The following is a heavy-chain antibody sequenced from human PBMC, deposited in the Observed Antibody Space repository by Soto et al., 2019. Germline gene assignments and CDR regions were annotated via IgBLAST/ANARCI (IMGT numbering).Heavy chain of an antibody. V-gene: IGHV4-4*07. D-gene: IGHD2-2*01. J-gene: IGHJ4*02. CDR3: ARACSSTSCYDVFDS. CDR2: IYTSGST. Sequence: SETLSLTCTVSGGSISSYYWSWIRQPAGRGLQWIGRIYTSGSTNYNPSLKSRVTMSVDTSKNQFSLKLSSVTAADTAVYYCARACSSTSCYDVFDSWGQGTLVSVSS. CDR1: GGSISSYY.